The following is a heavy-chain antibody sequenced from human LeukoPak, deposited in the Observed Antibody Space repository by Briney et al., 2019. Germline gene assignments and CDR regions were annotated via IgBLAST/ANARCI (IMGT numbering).Heavy chain of an antibody. D-gene: IGHD3-22*01. CDR3: TRPIDYYDSSGYYW. J-gene: IGHJ4*02. Sequence: GGSLRLSCAASGFTFSGSAMHWVRQASGKGLEWVGRIRSKANSYATAYAASVKGRFTISRDDSKNTAYLQMNSLKTEDTAVYYCTRPIDYYDSSGYYWWGQGTLVTVSS. CDR1: GFTFSGSA. V-gene: IGHV3-73*01. CDR2: IRSKANSYAT.